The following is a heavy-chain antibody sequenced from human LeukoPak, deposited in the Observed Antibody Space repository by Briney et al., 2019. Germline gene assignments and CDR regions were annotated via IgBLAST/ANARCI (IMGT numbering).Heavy chain of an antibody. CDR1: GYTFTSYG. Sequence: ASVKVSCKASGYTFTSYGISWVRQAPGQGLEWMGWISAYNGNTNYAQKLQGRVTMTTDTSTSTAYMELRSLRSDDTAVYYCAREGRGYYYYYGMDVWGQGTTVTVSS. J-gene: IGHJ6*02. CDR2: ISAYNGNT. D-gene: IGHD2-15*01. CDR3: AREGRGYYYYYGMDV. V-gene: IGHV1-18*01.